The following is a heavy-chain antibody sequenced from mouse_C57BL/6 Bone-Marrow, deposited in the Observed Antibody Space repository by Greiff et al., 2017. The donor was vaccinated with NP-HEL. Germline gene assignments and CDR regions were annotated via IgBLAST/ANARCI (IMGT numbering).Heavy chain of an antibody. CDR1: GYTFTSYG. Sequence: VQLKESGAELARPGASVKLSCKASGYTFTSYGISWVKQRTGQGLEWIGEVYPRSGNTYYNEKFKGKATLTADKSSSTAYMELRSLTSEDSAVYFCARTLYYYGSSYAYWGQGTLVTVSA. D-gene: IGHD1-1*01. J-gene: IGHJ3*01. CDR3: ARTLYYYGSSYAY. CDR2: VYPRSGNT. V-gene: IGHV1-81*01.